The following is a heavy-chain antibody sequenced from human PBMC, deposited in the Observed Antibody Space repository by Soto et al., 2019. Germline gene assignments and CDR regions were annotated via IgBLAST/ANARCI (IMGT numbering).Heavy chain of an antibody. Sequence: GGSLRLSCAAPGFTFSSYAMSWVRQAPGKGLEWVSAISGSGGSTYHADSVKGRFTISRDNSKNTLYLQMNSLRAEDTAVYYCAKHEGCSSTSCYGAFDIWGQGTMVTVSS. CDR1: GFTFSSYA. D-gene: IGHD2-2*01. V-gene: IGHV3-23*01. J-gene: IGHJ3*02. CDR3: AKHEGCSSTSCYGAFDI. CDR2: ISGSGGST.